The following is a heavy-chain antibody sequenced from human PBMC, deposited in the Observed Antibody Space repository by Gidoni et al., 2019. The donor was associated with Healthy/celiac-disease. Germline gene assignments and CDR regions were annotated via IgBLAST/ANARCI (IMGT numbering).Heavy chain of an antibody. Sequence: QVQLVQSGAEVKKPGASVKVSCQASGYTVTGYYMHWVRQAPGQGLEWMGWINPNSGGTNYAQKFQGRVTMTRDTSISTAYMELSRLRSDDTAVYYCARDVEGYYDSSGLLDYWGQGTLVTVSS. J-gene: IGHJ4*02. CDR3: ARDVEGYYDSSGLLDY. CDR1: GYTVTGYY. V-gene: IGHV1-2*02. D-gene: IGHD3-22*01. CDR2: INPNSGGT.